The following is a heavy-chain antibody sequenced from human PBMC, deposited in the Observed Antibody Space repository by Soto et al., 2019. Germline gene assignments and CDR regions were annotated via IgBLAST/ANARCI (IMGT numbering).Heavy chain of an antibody. Sequence: ASVKVSCKASGGTFSSYAISWVRQPPGQGLEWMGGIIPIFGTANYAQKFQGRVTITADESTSTAYMELSSLRSEDTAVYYCARENVVGATQNGYFDYWGQGTLVTVSS. CDR1: GGTFSSYA. V-gene: IGHV1-69*13. D-gene: IGHD1-26*01. CDR3: ARENVVGATQNGYFDY. CDR2: IIPIFGTA. J-gene: IGHJ4*02.